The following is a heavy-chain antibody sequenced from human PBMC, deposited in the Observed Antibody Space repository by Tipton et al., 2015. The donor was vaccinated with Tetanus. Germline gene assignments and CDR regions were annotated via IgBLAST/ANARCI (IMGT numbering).Heavy chain of an antibody. CDR1: GAPVTSGRHH. Sequence: GLVKPSETLSLTCSVSGAPVTSGRHHWSWIRLAPGRGLEWIGFVSDSGSTNYNHSVRVRVPISLETSKNHFSLELTPVTAADAAIYFCARDSSLGSNSLAFDLWGRGTTVTVSS. D-gene: IGHD4-23*01. J-gene: IGHJ3*01. CDR3: ARDSSLGSNSLAFDL. V-gene: IGHV4-61*01. CDR2: VSDSGST.